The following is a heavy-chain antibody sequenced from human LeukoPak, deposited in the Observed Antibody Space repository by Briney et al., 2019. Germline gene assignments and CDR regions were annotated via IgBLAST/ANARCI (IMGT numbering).Heavy chain of an antibody. CDR2: INAGNGNT. CDR1: GYTFTSYA. Sequence: ASVKVSCKASGYTFTSYAMHWVRQAPGQRLEWMGWINAGNGNTKYSQKFQGRVTITRDTSASTAYMELSSLRSEDTAVYYCARQGERGALGYDSSGFLSFDYWGQGTLVTVSS. CDR3: ARQGERGALGYDSSGFLSFDY. V-gene: IGHV1-3*01. D-gene: IGHD3-22*01. J-gene: IGHJ4*02.